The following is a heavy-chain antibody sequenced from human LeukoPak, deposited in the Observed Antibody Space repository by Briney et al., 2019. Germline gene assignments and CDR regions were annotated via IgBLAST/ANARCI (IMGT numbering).Heavy chain of an antibody. D-gene: IGHD6-13*01. CDR2: ISSSGSTI. J-gene: IGHJ6*02. CDR3: ARARREYSSSWYRFDYYGMDV. V-gene: IGHV3-11*01. CDR1: GFTFSDYY. Sequence: PGGSLRLSCAASGFTFSDYYMSWIRQAPGKGLEWVSYISSSGSTIYYADSVKGRFTISRDSAKNSLYLQMNSLRAEDTAVYYCARARREYSSSWYRFDYYGMDVWGQGTTVTVSS.